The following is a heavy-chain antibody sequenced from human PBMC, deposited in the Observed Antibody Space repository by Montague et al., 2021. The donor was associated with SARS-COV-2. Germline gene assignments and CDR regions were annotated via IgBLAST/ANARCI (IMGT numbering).Heavy chain of an antibody. CDR3: ARIRFITIFGVVITPYSYGIDV. V-gene: IGHV4-34*01. Sequence: SETLSLTCAVYGGSFSGYYWSWIRQPPGKGLEWIGEINHSGSTNYNPSLKSRVTISVDTSKNQFSLKLSSVTAADTAVYYCARIRFITIFGVVITPYSYGIDVWGQGTTVTVSS. D-gene: IGHD3-3*01. CDR2: INHSGST. J-gene: IGHJ6*02. CDR1: GGSFSGYY.